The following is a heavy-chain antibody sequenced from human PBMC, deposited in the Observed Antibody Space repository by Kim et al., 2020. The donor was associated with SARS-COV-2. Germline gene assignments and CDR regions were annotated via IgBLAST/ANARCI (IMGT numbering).Heavy chain of an antibody. CDR1: GFTVSSYS. CDR3: SSDVVTALGVITVGHYYYYGMDV. V-gene: IGHV3-30*04. J-gene: IGHJ6*02. CDR2: ISYDGRTK. Sequence: WGSLRLSCAASGFTVSSYSINWVRQAPGKGLEWVAVISYDGRTKYYADSVKGRFTISRENSKNTLNLQMNSLRAEDTAVYYCSSDVVTALGVITVGHYYYYGMDVWGQGTTVTVSS. D-gene: IGHD3-22*01.